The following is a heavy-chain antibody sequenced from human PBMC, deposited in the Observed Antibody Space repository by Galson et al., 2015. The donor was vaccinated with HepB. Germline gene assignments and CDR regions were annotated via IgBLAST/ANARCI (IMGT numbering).Heavy chain of an antibody. CDR2: ISSTSSTM. J-gene: IGHJ5*02. Sequence: SLRLSCAASGFTLSTRSMNWVRQAPGKGLEWVSYISSTSSTMYYADSVKGRFTISRDNAKNSLYLQMNSLRVEDTAVYYCARHTAAGYFDPWGQGTLVTVSS. CDR1: GFTLSTRS. CDR3: ARHTAAGYFDP. V-gene: IGHV3-48*04. D-gene: IGHD6-25*01.